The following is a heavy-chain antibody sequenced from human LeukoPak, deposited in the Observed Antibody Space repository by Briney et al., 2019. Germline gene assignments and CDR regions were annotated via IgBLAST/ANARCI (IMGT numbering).Heavy chain of an antibody. CDR1: GFTFNTFN. CDR2: ITSGGDYI. CDR3: ARGHYDVLAASYKWTPDY. V-gene: IGHV3-21*01. Sequence: PGGSLRLSCAASGFTFNTFNMNWVSQAPGKGLEWVSSITSGGDYIYYADPVKGRFTTSRDNAKNSLSLQLNSLRVEDTAVYYCARGHYDVLAASYKWTPDYWGQGTLVTVSS. D-gene: IGHD3-9*01. J-gene: IGHJ4*02.